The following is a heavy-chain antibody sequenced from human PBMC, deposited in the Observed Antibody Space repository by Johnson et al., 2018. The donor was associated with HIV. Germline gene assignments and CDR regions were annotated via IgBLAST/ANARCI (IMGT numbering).Heavy chain of an antibody. CDR3: ARDIIAVAGYDAFDI. D-gene: IGHD6-19*01. J-gene: IGHJ3*02. CDR2: ISYDGSNK. V-gene: IGHV3-30-3*01. Sequence: QVQLVESGEGVVQPGRSLRLSCAASGFTFSSYAMHWVRQAPGKGLEWVAVISYDGSNKYYADSVKGRFTISRDNSKNTLYLQMNSLRAEDTAVYYCARDIIAVAGYDAFDIWGQGTMVTVSS. CDR1: GFTFSSYA.